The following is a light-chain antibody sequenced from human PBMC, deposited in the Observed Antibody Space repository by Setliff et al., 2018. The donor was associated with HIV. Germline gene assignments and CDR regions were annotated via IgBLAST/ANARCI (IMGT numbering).Light chain of an antibody. CDR3: CSFTSSNTYV. CDR2: DVN. CDR1: SSDVGSYNL. J-gene: IGLJ1*01. Sequence: QSVLTQPASVSGSPGQSITISCTGTSSDVGSYNLVSWYRQYPGKAPQLLIYDVNKRPSGVSTRFSGSTSGYTAALRISGLQAEDEADYYCCSFTSSNTYVFGTGTKV. V-gene: IGLV2-23*02.